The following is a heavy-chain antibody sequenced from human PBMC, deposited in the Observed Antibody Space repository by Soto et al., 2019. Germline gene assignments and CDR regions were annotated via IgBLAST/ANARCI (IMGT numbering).Heavy chain of an antibody. J-gene: IGHJ5*02. Sequence: GASVKVSCKASGGTFSSYAISWVRQAPGQGLEWMGGIIPIFGTANYAQKFQGRVTITADKSTSTAYMELSSLRSEDTAVYYCARDSLSPYCSSTSCYNNWFDPWGQGTLVTVSS. CDR3: ARDSLSPYCSSTSCYNNWFDP. CDR2: IIPIFGTA. V-gene: IGHV1-69*06. D-gene: IGHD2-2*01. CDR1: GGTFSSYA.